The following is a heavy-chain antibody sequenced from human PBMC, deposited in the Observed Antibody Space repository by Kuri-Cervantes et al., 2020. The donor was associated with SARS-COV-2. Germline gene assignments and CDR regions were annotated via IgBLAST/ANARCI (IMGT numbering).Heavy chain of an antibody. D-gene: IGHD3-3*01. CDR3: VKVTTYYDFWSGYSYGMDV. CDR2: ISSNGGST. J-gene: IGHJ6*02. Sequence: GGSLRLSCSAPGFTFSSYAMHWVRQAPGKGLEYVSAISSNGGSTYYADSVKGRFTISRDNSKNTLYLQMSSLRAEDTAVYHCVKVTTYYDFWSGYSYGMDVWGQGTTVTVSS. V-gene: IGHV3-64D*08. CDR1: GFTFSSYA.